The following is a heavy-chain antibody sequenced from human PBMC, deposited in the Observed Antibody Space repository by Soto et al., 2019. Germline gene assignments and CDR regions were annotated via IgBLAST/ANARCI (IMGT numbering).Heavy chain of an antibody. CDR2: INPNSGGT. CDR1: GYTFTGYY. V-gene: IGHV1-2*02. D-gene: IGHD6-19*01. J-gene: IGHJ4*02. CDR3: ARVSLEQWLVLDY. Sequence: ASVKVSCKASGYTFTGYYMHWVRQAPGQGLEWMGWINPNSGGTNYAQKFQGRVTMTRDTSISPAYMELSRLRSDDTAVYYCARVSLEQWLVLDYWGQGTLVTVSS.